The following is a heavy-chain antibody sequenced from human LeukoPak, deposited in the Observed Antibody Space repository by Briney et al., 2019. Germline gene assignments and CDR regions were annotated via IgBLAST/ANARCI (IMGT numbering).Heavy chain of an antibody. CDR3: AKEASSGNFVTIDC. CDR1: GFTFRNYV. CDR2: ITGDGGGT. Sequence: GGSLRLSCAASGFTFRNYVMSWVRRTPGKGLEWVSAITGDGGGTNHADSVKGWFTISRDNSKNTLYLQMNSLRAEDTAVYYCAKEASSGNFVTIDCWGQGALVTVSS. V-gene: IGHV3-23*01. D-gene: IGHD1-26*01. J-gene: IGHJ4*02.